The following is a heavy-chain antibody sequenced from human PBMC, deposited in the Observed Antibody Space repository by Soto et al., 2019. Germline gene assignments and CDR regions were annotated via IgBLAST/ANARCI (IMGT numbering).Heavy chain of an antibody. V-gene: IGHV3-11*06. CDR3: ARDVVVEGVGFELGFQH. CDR2: ISSSSSYT. Sequence: GGSLRLSCAASGFTFSDYYMSWIRQAPGKGLEWVSYISSSSSYTNYADSVKGRFTISRDNAKNSLYLQMNSLRAEDTAVYYCARDVVVEGVGFELGFQHWGQGTLVTVSS. D-gene: IGHD2-2*01. CDR1: GFTFSDYY. J-gene: IGHJ1*01.